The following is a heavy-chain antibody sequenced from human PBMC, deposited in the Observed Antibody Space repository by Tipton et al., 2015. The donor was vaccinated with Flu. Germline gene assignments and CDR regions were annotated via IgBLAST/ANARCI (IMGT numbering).Heavy chain of an antibody. D-gene: IGHD1-26*01. Sequence: TLSLTCTVSGGSISSYYWSWIRQPPGKGLEWIGYIYYSGSTNYNPSLKSRVTISVDTSKNQFSLKLSSVTAADTAAYYCARDRESGSYSPGDAFDIWGQGTMVTVSS. CDR2: IYYSGST. J-gene: IGHJ3*02. CDR3: ARDRESGSYSPGDAFDI. V-gene: IGHV4-59*01. CDR1: GGSISSYY.